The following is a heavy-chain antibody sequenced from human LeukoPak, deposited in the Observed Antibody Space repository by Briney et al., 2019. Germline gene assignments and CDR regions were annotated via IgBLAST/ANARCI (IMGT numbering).Heavy chain of an antibody. CDR3: ARSPMIVVVP. Sequence: GGSLRLSCAASGFTFSSYSMNWVRQAPGKGLGWVSSISSSSSYIYYADSVKGRFTISRDNAKNSLYLQMNSLRAEDTAVYYCARSPMIVVVPWGQGTLVTVSS. D-gene: IGHD3-22*01. CDR2: ISSSSSYI. V-gene: IGHV3-21*01. CDR1: GFTFSSYS. J-gene: IGHJ5*02.